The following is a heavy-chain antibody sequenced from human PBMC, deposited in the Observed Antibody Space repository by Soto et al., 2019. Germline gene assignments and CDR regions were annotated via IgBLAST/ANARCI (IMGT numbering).Heavy chain of an antibody. J-gene: IGHJ4*02. D-gene: IGHD3-22*01. Sequence: SLRLSCAASGFTFSGYAMSWVRQAPGKGLEWVSTINGSGGSTYYADSVMGRFTISRDNAKNSLYLQMNSLRAEDTAVYYCAVYYDFSGYYPGGIEYWGQGTLVTVSS. V-gene: IGHV3-23*01. CDR2: INGSGGST. CDR3: AVYYDFSGYYPGGIEY. CDR1: GFTFSGYA.